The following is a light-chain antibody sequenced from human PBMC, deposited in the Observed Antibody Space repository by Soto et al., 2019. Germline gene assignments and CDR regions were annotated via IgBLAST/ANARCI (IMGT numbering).Light chain of an antibody. V-gene: IGKV1-39*01. CDR2: AAS. CDR1: QSITTY. J-gene: IGKJ2*01. Sequence: DLQMTQSPSSLSASVGDRVTITCRASQSITTYLNWYQQKPGRVPKLLIYAASSLQSGVPSRFSGSGSGTDFTLTISSLQPEDFATYYCQQSYSFPHTFGQGTKLEIK. CDR3: QQSYSFPHT.